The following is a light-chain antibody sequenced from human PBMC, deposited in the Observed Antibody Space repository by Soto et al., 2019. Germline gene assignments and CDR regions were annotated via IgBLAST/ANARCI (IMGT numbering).Light chain of an antibody. CDR1: QSISSW. Sequence: DIPMTQSPSTLSASVGDRVTITCRASQSISSWLAWYQQKPGKAPKLLIYTASSLESGVPSRFSGSGSGTEFTLAITSLQPDDFATYYCQQYNSYPYTFGQGTKVEIK. CDR3: QQYNSYPYT. CDR2: TAS. V-gene: IGKV1-5*03. J-gene: IGKJ2*01.